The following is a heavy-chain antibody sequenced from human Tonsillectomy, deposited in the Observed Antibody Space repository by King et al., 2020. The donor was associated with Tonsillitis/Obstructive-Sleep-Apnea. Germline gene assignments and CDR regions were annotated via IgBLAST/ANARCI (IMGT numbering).Heavy chain of an antibody. D-gene: IGHD3-10*01. J-gene: IGHJ4*02. V-gene: IGHV3-21*01. Sequence: VQLVESGGGLVKPGGSLRLSCAASGFTFSSYSMNWVRQAPGKGLEWVSYISSSSSYIYYADSVKGRFTISRDNAKNSLYLQRNNLRAEDTAVYYWASELGPPNFDDCGQGALVTDS. CDR3: ASELGPPNFDD. CDR2: ISSSSSYI. CDR1: GFTFSSYS.